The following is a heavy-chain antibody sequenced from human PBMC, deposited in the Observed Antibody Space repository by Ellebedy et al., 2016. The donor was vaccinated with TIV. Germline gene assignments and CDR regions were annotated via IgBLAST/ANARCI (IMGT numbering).Heavy chain of an antibody. CDR3: ARHDYSSQDWFAINF. CDR1: EYTFTSYW. CDR2: IYPGDSAT. J-gene: IGHJ4*02. D-gene: IGHD2-15*01. Sequence: KASCKASEYTFTSYWIGCVRKMPGNGLEWMGIIYPGDSATKYSPSFQGQVTLSADKSISTAYLQWSSLKASDTAIYYCARHDYSSQDWFAINFWGQGTLVTVSS. V-gene: IGHV5-51*01.